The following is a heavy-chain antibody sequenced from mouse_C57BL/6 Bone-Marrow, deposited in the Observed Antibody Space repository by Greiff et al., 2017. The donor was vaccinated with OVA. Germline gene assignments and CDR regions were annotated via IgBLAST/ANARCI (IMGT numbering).Heavy chain of an antibody. J-gene: IGHJ2*01. Sequence: VQLVESGAELARPGASVKLSCKASGYTFTSYGISWVKQRTGQGLEWIGEIYPRSGNTYYNEKFKGKATLTADKSSSTAYMELRSLTSEDSAVYFCARFPIYYYGSTGDYWGQGTTLTVSS. D-gene: IGHD1-1*01. V-gene: IGHV1-81*01. CDR2: IYPRSGNT. CDR3: ARFPIYYYGSTGDY. CDR1: GYTFTSYG.